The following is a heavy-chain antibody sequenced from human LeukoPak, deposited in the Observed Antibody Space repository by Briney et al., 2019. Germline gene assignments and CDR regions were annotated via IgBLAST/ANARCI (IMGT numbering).Heavy chain of an antibody. CDR2: IDWDDAK. D-gene: IGHD6-19*01. V-gene: IGHV2-70*04. CDR3: ARTPIAVSGFDY. Sequence: SGPTLVKPTQTLTLTCTFSGFSLSTSGMRVGLIRQPPGEALEWLARIDWDDAKFFSPSLKTRLIISKDTSKNQVVLTMTNMDPVDTATYFCARTPIAVSGFDYWGQGTLVTVSS. J-gene: IGHJ4*02. CDR1: GFSLSTSGMR.